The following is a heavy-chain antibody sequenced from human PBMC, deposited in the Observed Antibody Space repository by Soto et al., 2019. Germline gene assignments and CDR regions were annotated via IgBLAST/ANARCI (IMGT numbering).Heavy chain of an antibody. D-gene: IGHD4-17*01. J-gene: IGHJ6*02. CDR1: GGSISSYY. CDR2: IYYSGST. Sequence: SETLSLTCTVSGGSISSYYWSWIRQPPGKGLEWIGYIYYSGSTNYNPSLKSRVTISVDTSKNQFSLKLSSVTAADTAVYYCARGDYDTYYYYYGMDVWGQGTTVTVSS. CDR3: ARGDYDTYYYYYGMDV. V-gene: IGHV4-59*01.